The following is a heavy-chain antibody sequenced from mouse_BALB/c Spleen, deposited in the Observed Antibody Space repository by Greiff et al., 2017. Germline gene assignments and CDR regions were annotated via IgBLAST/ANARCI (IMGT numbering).Heavy chain of an antibody. D-gene: IGHD3-3*01. CDR3: ARADGDVRYFDV. CDR1: GYTFSSYW. Sequence: VQLQQSGAELMKPGASVKISCKATGYTFSSYWIEWVKRRPGHGLEWIGEFLPGSGSTNYNEKFKGKATFTADTSSNTAYMQLSSLTSEDSAVYYCARADGDVRYFDVWGAGTTVTVSS. J-gene: IGHJ1*01. CDR2: FLPGSGST. V-gene: IGHV1-9*01.